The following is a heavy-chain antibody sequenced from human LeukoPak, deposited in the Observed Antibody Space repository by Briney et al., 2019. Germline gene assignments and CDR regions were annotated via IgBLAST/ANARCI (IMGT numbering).Heavy chain of an antibody. CDR2: IYSGGST. Sequence: GGSLRLSCAASGFTVSSNYMSCVRQAPGKGLEWVSVIYSGGSTYYADSVKGRFTISRDNSKNTLYLQMNSLRAEDTAVYYCARSTLAVAGHFDYWGQGTLVTVSS. CDR3: ARSTLAVAGHFDY. CDR1: GFTVSSNY. V-gene: IGHV3-66*01. J-gene: IGHJ4*02. D-gene: IGHD6-19*01.